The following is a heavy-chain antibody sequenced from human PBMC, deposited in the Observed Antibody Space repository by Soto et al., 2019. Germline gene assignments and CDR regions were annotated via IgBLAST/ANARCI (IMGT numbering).Heavy chain of an antibody. CDR3: ARDRSYCGADCLTPFDAFDI. J-gene: IGHJ3*02. V-gene: IGHV3-11*01. D-gene: IGHD2-21*02. CDR2: ISSSGGKI. Sequence: QVQLVESGGGLVKPGGSLRLSCAASGFTFSDYYMTWIRQAPGKGLEWVSYISSSGGKISYADSVKGRFTNSRDNAKNSLYLQMNSLSPDDTAMYYCARDRSYCGADCLTPFDAFDIWGQGTMVTVSS. CDR1: GFTFSDYY.